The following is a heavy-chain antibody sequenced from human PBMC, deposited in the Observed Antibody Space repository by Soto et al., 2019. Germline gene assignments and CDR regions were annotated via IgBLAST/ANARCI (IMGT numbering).Heavy chain of an antibody. CDR2: ILHTGHT. CDR1: GDSFSSSNW. D-gene: IGHD3-22*01. J-gene: IGHJ4*02. V-gene: IGHV4-4*02. Sequence: QVQLQESGPGLVEPSGTLSLTCGVSGDSFSSSNWWTWIRQPPGKGLEWIGDILHTGHTDYSPSPRSRITISIDTSKNEFSLHLTSVTATDTAVYYCARSPRRVDGKWFFDYWGPGALVTVSS. CDR3: ARSPRRVDGKWFFDY.